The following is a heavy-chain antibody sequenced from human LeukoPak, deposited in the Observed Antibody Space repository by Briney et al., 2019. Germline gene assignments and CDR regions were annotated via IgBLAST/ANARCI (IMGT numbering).Heavy chain of an antibody. CDR1: GYTFTGYY. CDR3: ARDVGYCSSTSCYNGLIFDY. Sequence: ASVKVSCKASGYTFTGYYMQWVRQAPGQGLEWMGWINPNRGGTNYAQKFQGRVTMTRDTSISTAYMELSRLRSDDTAVYYCARDVGYCSSTSCYNGLIFDYWGQGTMVTVSS. V-gene: IGHV1-2*02. CDR2: INPNRGGT. J-gene: IGHJ4*02. D-gene: IGHD2-2*02.